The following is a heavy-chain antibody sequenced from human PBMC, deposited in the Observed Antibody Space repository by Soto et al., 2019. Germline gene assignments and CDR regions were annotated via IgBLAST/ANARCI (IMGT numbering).Heavy chain of an antibody. CDR1: GGSFSGYY. Sequence: QVQLQQWGAGPLRPLETLSLTCGVSGGSFSGYYWSWIPQSPGKGLEWICEINDRGSINYNPSLKSRVSISVDTSKYLYSLKLWSVTAADTGVYYCARESHDILTGPPWVWYLDLWCRGTLVTVSS. CDR3: ARESHDILTGPPWVWYLDL. V-gene: IGHV4-34*01. J-gene: IGHJ2*01. D-gene: IGHD3-9*01. CDR2: INDRGSI.